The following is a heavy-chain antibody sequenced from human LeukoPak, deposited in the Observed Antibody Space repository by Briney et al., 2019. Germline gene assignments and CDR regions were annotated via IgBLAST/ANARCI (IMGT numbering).Heavy chain of an antibody. Sequence: GGSVRLSCAASGFTFSSYSMNWVRQAPGKGLEWVLSISSTSSYIYYADSLKARFTITRDKAKNYLYLQMNSLRAEDTAVYYCAREGGSYGYHDLGGQGTLVSVLS. CDR2: ISSTSSYI. V-gene: IGHV3-21*01. CDR3: AREGGSYGYHDL. D-gene: IGHD1-26*01. CDR1: GFTFSSYS. J-gene: IGHJ4*03.